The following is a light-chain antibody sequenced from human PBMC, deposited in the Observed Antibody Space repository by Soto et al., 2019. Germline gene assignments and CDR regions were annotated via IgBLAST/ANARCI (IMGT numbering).Light chain of an antibody. CDR1: QSVSSSY. CDR2: GAS. V-gene: IGKV3-20*01. J-gene: IGKJ4*01. Sequence: EIVLTQSPGTLSLSPGERATLSCRASQSVSSSYLAWYQQKPGQAPRLLIYGASSRATGIPDRFSGSGSVTDFTLTISRLEPEDGAVYYCQQYGSSPLTFGGGTKVESK. CDR3: QQYGSSPLT.